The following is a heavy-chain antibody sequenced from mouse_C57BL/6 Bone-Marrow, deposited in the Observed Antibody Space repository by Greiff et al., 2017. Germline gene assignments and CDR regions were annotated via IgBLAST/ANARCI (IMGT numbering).Heavy chain of an antibody. J-gene: IGHJ4*01. V-gene: IGHV7-1*01. D-gene: IGHD2-4*01. Sequence: EVKLMESGGGLVQSGRSLRLSCATSGFTFSDFYMEWVRQAPGKGLEWIAASRNKANDYTTEYSASVKGRFIVSRDTSQSILYLQMNALRAEDTAIYYCARDAFDYDDYYAMDYWGQGTSVTVSS. CDR2: SRNKANDYTT. CDR3: ARDAFDYDDYYAMDY. CDR1: GFTFSDFY.